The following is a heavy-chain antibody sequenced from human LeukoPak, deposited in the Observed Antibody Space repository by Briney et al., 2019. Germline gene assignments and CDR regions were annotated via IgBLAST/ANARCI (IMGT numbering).Heavy chain of an antibody. D-gene: IGHD2/OR15-2a*01. Sequence: GGSLRLSCAVSGFTFSGHWMFWVRQAPGKGLVWVSSINSDGSGASYMDSVKGRFTISRDNAKNSLYLQMKSLRAEDTAVYYCARGKTSQNIVTRKTYNWFDPWGQGTLVTVSS. CDR3: ARGKTSQNIVTRKTYNWFDP. CDR1: GFTFSGHW. J-gene: IGHJ5*02. CDR2: INSDGSGA. V-gene: IGHV3-74*01.